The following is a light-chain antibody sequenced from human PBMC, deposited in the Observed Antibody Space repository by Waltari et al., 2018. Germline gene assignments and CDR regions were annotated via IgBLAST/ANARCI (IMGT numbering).Light chain of an antibody. J-gene: IGKJ1*01. CDR1: QSVLYSSNNNNY. CDR3: QQYYTTPRT. V-gene: IGKV4-1*01. Sequence: DIVMTQSPDSLAVSLGERATINCKSSQSVLYSSNNNNYLAWYRQKPGQPPKLLFYWASTRASGVPDRVSGRGSRTDFTLTIRSLQAEDVAVYYCQQYYTTPRTFGQGTTVEIK. CDR2: WAS.